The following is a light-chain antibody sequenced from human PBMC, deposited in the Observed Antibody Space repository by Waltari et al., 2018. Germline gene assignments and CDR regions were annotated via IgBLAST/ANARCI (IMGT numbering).Light chain of an antibody. Sequence: EIVLTQSPATLSLSPGERATLSCRASQSVTYLAWYQHKPGQAPRLPTYDASNRATGIPARFSGSGSGTDFTLTISSLQAEDVAVYYCHHYYIPPLTFGQGTRLEIK. V-gene: IGKV3-11*01. CDR1: QSVTY. J-gene: IGKJ5*01. CDR3: HHYYIPPLT. CDR2: DAS.